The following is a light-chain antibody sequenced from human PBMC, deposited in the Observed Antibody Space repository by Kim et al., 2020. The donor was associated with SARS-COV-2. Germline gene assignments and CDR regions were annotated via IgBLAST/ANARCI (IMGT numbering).Light chain of an antibody. CDR2: GKN. V-gene: IGLV3-19*01. CDR3: NSRDTSGNSMV. CDR1: SLRRYY. J-gene: IGLJ2*01. Sequence: SSELTQDPAVSVALGQTVRITCQGDSLRRYYASWYQQKSGQAPVLVIYGKNNRPSGIPDRFSGSSSGNTVSLTITGAQAEDEADYYCNSRDTSGNSMVFGGGTQLTVL.